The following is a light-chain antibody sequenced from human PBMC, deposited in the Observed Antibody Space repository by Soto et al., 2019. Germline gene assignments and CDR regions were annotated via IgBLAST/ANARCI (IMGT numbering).Light chain of an antibody. CDR3: RSYTRGSTLV. Sequence: QSALTQPASVSGAPGQSITISCTGTSSDVGGYNYVSWYQQHPGKAPKLRIYDVSNRPAGVSNRFSGCKSGNTASLTISGLQAEDEAAYCCRSYTRGSTLVFVGGTKLTVL. V-gene: IGLV2-14*01. J-gene: IGLJ2*01. CDR2: DVS. CDR1: SSDVGGYNY.